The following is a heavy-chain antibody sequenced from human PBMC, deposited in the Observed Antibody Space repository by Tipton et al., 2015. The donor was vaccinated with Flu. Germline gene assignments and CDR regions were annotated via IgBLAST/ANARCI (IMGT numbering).Heavy chain of an antibody. CDR3: VRGGTVPFDN. Sequence: SLRLSCAASGFTFSSYSMFWVRQAPGKGLQWVAVVSFDGSNDYYADSVKGRFTISRDNSKNTLYLQMSSLRAEDTAVYFCVRGGTVPFDNWGQGALVTVSS. CDR2: VSFDGSND. V-gene: IGHV3-30*07. J-gene: IGHJ4*02. CDR1: GFTFSSYS. D-gene: IGHD4-17*01.